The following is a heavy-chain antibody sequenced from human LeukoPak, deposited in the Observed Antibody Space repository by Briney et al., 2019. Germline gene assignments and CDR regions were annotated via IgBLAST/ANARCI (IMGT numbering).Heavy chain of an antibody. D-gene: IGHD3-9*01. Sequence: SQTLSLTCTVSGGSISSGSYYWSWIRQPAGKGLEWIGRIYTSGSTNYNPSLKSRATISVDTSKNQFSLKLSSVTAADTAVYYCARGYFDWLLAYNWFDPWGQGTLVTVSS. V-gene: IGHV4-61*02. CDR3: ARGYFDWLLAYNWFDP. CDR1: GGSISSGSYY. CDR2: IYTSGST. J-gene: IGHJ5*02.